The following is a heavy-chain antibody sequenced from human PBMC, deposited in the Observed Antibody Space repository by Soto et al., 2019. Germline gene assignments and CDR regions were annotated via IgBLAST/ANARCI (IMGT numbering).Heavy chain of an antibody. CDR1: VYSFTSYW. Sequence: GESLKICCQGSVYSFTSYWITWVRQMSGKGLELVARIDPSYSSINYSPSVRGHVTISADRSTNTASLQWSSLKASDSGMYFCARGVKTATTHRYYFDYWGHGTLVTVSS. D-gene: IGHD5-12*01. CDR2: IDPSYSSI. CDR3: ARGVKTATTHRYYFDY. V-gene: IGHV5-10-1*01. J-gene: IGHJ4*01.